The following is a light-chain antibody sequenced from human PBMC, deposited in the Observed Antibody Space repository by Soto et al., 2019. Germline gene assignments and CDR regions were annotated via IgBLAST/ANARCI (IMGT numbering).Light chain of an antibody. CDR2: GAS. J-gene: IGKJ5*01. Sequence: EIVLTQSPGTLSLSPGERATLSCRASQSVNSDYLGWFQQKPGQAPRLLIYGASTRATGIPDRFSGSGSGTDFTLTISRLEPEDFAVYYCHHYGGSPITFGQGTRLAIK. CDR3: HHYGGSPIT. CDR1: QSVNSDY. V-gene: IGKV3-20*01.